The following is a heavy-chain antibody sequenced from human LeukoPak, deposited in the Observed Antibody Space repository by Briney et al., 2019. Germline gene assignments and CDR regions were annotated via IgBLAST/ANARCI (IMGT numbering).Heavy chain of an antibody. J-gene: IGHJ1*01. CDR3: AKDLRIAVAADYFQH. CDR2: IWYDGSNK. CDR1: GFTFSSYG. D-gene: IGHD6-19*01. V-gene: IGHV3-33*06. Sequence: GRSLRLSCAASGFTFSSYGMHWVRQAPGKGLEWVAVIWYDGSNKYYADSVKGRFTISRDNSKNTLYLQMNSLRAEDTAVYYCAKDLRIAVAADYFQHWGQGTLVTVSS.